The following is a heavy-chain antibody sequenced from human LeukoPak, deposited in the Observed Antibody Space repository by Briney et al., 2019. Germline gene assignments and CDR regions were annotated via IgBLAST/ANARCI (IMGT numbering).Heavy chain of an antibody. V-gene: IGHV3-48*04. J-gene: IGHJ3*02. CDR2: ISSSSSTI. Sequence: GGSLRLSCAASGFTFSSYWMHWVRQAPGKGLEWVSYISSSSSTIYYADSVKGRFTISRDNAKKSLYLQMNGLRAEDTAVYFCARDRDWKCGGDCSNAFDIWGQGTMVTVSS. CDR1: GFTFSSYW. CDR3: ARDRDWKCGGDCSNAFDI. D-gene: IGHD2-21*01.